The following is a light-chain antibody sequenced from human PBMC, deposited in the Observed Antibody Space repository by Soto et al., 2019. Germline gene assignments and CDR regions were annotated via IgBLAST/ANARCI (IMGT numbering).Light chain of an antibody. J-gene: IGKJ1*01. Sequence: AIQMTQSPSSLSASVGDRVTMTCRASQGISSYLAWYQQKPGKAPKLLIYAASTLQSGVPSRFSGSGSGTDFTLTISCLQSEDFATYSCQQYYSYRTFGQGPKVDI. CDR1: QGISSY. CDR2: AAS. V-gene: IGKV1-8*01. CDR3: QQYYSYRT.